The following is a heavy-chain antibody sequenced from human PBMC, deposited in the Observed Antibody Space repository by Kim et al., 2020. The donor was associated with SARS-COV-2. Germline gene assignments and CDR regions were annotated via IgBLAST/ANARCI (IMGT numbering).Heavy chain of an antibody. V-gene: IGHV4-34*01. CDR3: ARGPGGPDY. D-gene: IGHD3-10*01. Sequence: SETLSLTCAVYGGSFSGYYWSWIRQLPGKGLEWIGEFNYSGSTNYNPSLKSRLTISVDTSKNQFSLKLSSVTAADTAVYYCARGPGGPDYWGQGILVTVS. J-gene: IGHJ4*02. CDR2: FNYSGST. CDR1: GGSFSGYY.